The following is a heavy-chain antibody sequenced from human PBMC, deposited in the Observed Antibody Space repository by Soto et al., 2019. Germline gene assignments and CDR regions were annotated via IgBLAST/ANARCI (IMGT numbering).Heavy chain of an antibody. Sequence: GGSLRLSCSASGFTFSSYAMHWVRQAPGKGLEYVSAISSNGGSTYYADSVKGRFTISRDNSKNTLYLQMSSLRAEDTAVYYCVIEAVVVLAAICIDDWGQATLVTVSS. V-gene: IGHV3-64D*08. CDR3: VIEAVVVLAAICIDD. D-gene: IGHD2-15*01. CDR2: ISSNGGST. CDR1: GFTFSSYA. J-gene: IGHJ4*02.